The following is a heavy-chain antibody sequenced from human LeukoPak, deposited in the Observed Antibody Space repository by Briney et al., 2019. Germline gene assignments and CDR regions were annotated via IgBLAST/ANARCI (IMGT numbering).Heavy chain of an antibody. CDR3: AREGYSSGYAGAFDV. Sequence: GSLRLSCAASGFRLSTSAMHLVRQAPGKGLGGVAVTSSDESIKLYADSVKGRFTISRDNSKNTLYLQMNSLRIEDTALYYCAREGYSSGYAGAFDVWGQGTMVTVSS. CDR1: GFRLSTSA. J-gene: IGHJ3*01. D-gene: IGHD3-22*01. V-gene: IGHV3-30-3*01. CDR2: TSSDESIK.